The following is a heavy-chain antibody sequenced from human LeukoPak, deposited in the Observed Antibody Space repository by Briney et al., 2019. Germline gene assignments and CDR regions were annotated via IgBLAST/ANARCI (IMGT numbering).Heavy chain of an antibody. CDR2: IYYSGST. Sequence: SETPSLTCTVSGGSISSSSYYWGWIRQPPGKGLERIGSIYYSGSTYYNPSLKSRVTISVDTSKTQFSLKVTSVTAADTAVYYCARAPRDRGYCGATSCFEYMDVWGRGTTVTISS. D-gene: IGHD2-2*01. J-gene: IGHJ6*03. V-gene: IGHV4-39*07. CDR1: GGSISSSSYY. CDR3: ARAPRDRGYCGATSCFEYMDV.